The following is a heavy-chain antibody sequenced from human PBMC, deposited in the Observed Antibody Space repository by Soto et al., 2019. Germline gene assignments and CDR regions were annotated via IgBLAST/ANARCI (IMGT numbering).Heavy chain of an antibody. J-gene: IGHJ3*02. CDR1: GFTFSNAW. D-gene: IGHD1-26*01. V-gene: IGHV3-15*01. Sequence: GGSLRLSCAASGFTFSNAWMSWVRPAPGKGLEWVGRIKSKTDGGTTDYAAPVKGRFTSSRDDSKNTLYLQMNSLKTEDTAVYYWITWTVGATAFDIWGQGTMVTVSS. CDR2: IKSKTDGGTT. CDR3: ITWTVGATAFDI.